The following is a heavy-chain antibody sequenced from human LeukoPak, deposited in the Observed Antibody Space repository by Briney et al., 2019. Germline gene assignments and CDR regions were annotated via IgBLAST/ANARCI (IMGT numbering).Heavy chain of an antibody. J-gene: IGHJ6*02. CDR2: MNPNSGNT. D-gene: IGHD4-17*01. Sequence: ASVTVSCTASGYTFTIYDINWVRQATGQGLEWMGWMNPNSGNTGYAQKFQGRVTMTRNTSISTAYMELSSLRSEDTAVYYCARGGYGDYYYYGMDVWGQGTTVTVSS. CDR3: ARGGYGDYYYYGMDV. V-gene: IGHV1-8*01. CDR1: GYTFTIYD.